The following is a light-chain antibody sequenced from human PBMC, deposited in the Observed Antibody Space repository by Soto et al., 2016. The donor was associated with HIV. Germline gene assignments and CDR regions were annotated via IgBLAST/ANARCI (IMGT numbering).Light chain of an antibody. V-gene: IGKV1-5*03. CDR3: QQYNSYPYT. CDR2: KAS. Sequence: DIQMTQSPSTLSASVGDRVTITCRASQSISSWLAWYQQKPGKAPKLLIYKASSLESGVPSRFSGSGSGTEFTLTISSLQPDDFTTYYCQQYNSYPYTFGQGTKLEIK. J-gene: IGKJ2*01. CDR1: QSISSW.